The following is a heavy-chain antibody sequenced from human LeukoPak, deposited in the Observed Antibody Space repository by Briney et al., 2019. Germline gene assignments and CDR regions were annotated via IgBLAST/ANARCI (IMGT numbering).Heavy chain of an antibody. CDR2: ISYDGSNK. D-gene: IGHD3-10*01. V-gene: IGHV3-30-3*01. J-gene: IGHJ4*02. CDR1: GFTFSSYA. CDR3: ARDFMGRLDY. Sequence: GRSLRLSCAASGFTFSSYAMHWVRQAPGKRLEWVAVISYDGSNKYYADSVKGRFTISRDNSKNTLYLQMNSLRAEDTAVYYCARDFMGRLDYWGQGTLVTVSS.